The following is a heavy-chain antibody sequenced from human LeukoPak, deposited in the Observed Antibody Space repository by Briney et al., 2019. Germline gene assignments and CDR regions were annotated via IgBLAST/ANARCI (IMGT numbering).Heavy chain of an antibody. CDR1: GFTFNNYA. CDR2: ISGGGTT. J-gene: IGHJ4*02. V-gene: IGHV3-23*01. CDR3: ARGWSSVSYYFQC. D-gene: IGHD6-13*01. Sequence: GGSLRLSCETSGFTFNNYAVSWVRQAPGKGLEWVSSISGGGTTYYADSVKGRFTISRDSSQNTLYLQMNSLRAEDAAVSFCARGWSSVSYYFQCWGQGTLVTVSS.